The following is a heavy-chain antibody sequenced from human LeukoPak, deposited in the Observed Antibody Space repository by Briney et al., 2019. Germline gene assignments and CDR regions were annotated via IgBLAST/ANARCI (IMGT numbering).Heavy chain of an antibody. CDR3: ARVLWFGKYYFDY. CDR1: GYSISSGYY. D-gene: IGHD3-10*01. Sequence: SETLSLTCTVSGYSISSGYYWGWIRQPPGKGLEWIGSSYHSASTYYNPSLKSRVTISVDTSKNQFSLKLSFVTAADTAVYYCARVLWFGKYYFDYWGQGTLVTVSS. J-gene: IGHJ4*02. V-gene: IGHV4-38-2*02. CDR2: SYHSAST.